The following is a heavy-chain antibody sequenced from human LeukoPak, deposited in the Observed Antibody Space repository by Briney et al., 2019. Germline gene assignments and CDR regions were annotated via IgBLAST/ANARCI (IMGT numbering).Heavy chain of an antibody. CDR2: FDPEDGET. J-gene: IGHJ4*02. D-gene: IGHD3-22*01. V-gene: IGHV1-24*01. CDR1: GYTLTELS. CDR3: ATWARGIVVVTLDY. Sequence: ASVKVSCKVSGYTLTELSMHWVRQAPGKGLEWMGGFDPEDGETIYAQKFQGRVTMTEDTSTDTAYMKLSSLRSEDTAVYYCATWARGIVVVTLDYWGQGTLVTVSS.